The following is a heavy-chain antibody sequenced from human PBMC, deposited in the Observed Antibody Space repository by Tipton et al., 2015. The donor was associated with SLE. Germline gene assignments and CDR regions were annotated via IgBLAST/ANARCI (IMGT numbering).Heavy chain of an antibody. J-gene: IGHJ2*01. CDR3: AREFLNPVTTVHYYFDL. D-gene: IGHD4-11*01. CDR2: VSYLGST. Sequence: GLVKPSQTLSLTCTVSGGSVNSGLYYWSWVRQPAGEGLEWIGSVSYLGSTSYNATLESRVTISIDTSKKHFSLKLSSVTAADTAVYYCAREFLNPVTTVHYYFDLWGRGTLVTVSS. CDR1: GGSVNSGLYY. V-gene: IGHV4-61*10.